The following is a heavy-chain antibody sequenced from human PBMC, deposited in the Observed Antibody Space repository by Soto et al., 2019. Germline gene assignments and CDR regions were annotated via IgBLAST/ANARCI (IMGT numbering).Heavy chain of an antibody. D-gene: IGHD3-9*01. CDR3: ARDSPDLLRFDP. Sequence: ASVKVSCKASGYPFPSSDINWVRQATGQGLEWMGGFDPEDGETIYAQKFQGRVTMTEDTSTDTAYMELSSLRSEDTAVYYCARDSPDLLRFDPWGQGTLVTVSS. CDR2: FDPEDGET. CDR1: GYPFPSSD. J-gene: IGHJ5*02. V-gene: IGHV1-24*01.